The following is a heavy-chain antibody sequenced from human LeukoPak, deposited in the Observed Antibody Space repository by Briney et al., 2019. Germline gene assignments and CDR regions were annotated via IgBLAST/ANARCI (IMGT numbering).Heavy chain of an antibody. Sequence: PGGSLRLSCAASGFTVSSNYMSWVRQAPGKGLEWVSVIYSGGSTYYADSVKGRFTIPRDNSKNTLYLQMNSLRAEDTAVYYCALALTVTTLQPGYWGQGTLVTVSS. CDR1: GFTVSSNY. CDR2: IYSGGST. V-gene: IGHV3-66*01. J-gene: IGHJ4*02. D-gene: IGHD4-17*01. CDR3: ALALTVTTLQPGY.